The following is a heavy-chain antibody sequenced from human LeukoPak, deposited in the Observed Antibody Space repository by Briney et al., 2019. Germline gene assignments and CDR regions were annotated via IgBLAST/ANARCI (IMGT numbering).Heavy chain of an antibody. D-gene: IGHD3-9*01. V-gene: IGHV1-18*01. CDR1: GYTFTSYG. CDR3: ARVDLLTGYYFFDY. CDR2: ISGYNGNT. J-gene: IGHJ4*02. Sequence: GASVKVSCKASGYTFTSYGISWVRQAPGQGLEWMGWISGYNGNTNYAQKFQGRVTMTTETSTSTAYMELGSLGSDETAVYYCARVDLLTGYYFFDYWGQGTLVTVSS.